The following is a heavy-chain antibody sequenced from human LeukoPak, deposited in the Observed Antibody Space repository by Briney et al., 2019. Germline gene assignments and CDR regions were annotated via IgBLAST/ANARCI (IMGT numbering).Heavy chain of an antibody. CDR2: INPSGGST. Sequence: ASVKVSCKASGYTFTSYYMHWVRQAPGQGLEWMGIINPSGGSTSYAQKFQGRVTMTRDMSTSTVYMELSSLRSEDTAVYYCASDAGLYSGYANFDYWGQGTLVTVSS. V-gene: IGHV1-46*01. CDR3: ASDAGLYSGYANFDY. D-gene: IGHD5-12*01. J-gene: IGHJ4*02. CDR1: GYTFTSYY.